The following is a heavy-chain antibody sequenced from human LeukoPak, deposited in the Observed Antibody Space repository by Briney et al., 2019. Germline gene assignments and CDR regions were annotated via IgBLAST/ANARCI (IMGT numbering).Heavy chain of an antibody. J-gene: IGHJ4*02. Sequence: HPGGSLRLSCAASGFTFSSYAMSWVRQAPGKGLEWVSAISGSGGSTYYADSVKGRFTISRDNSKNTLYLQMNSLRAEDTAVYYCAKDLLLTTVTTPGGQGTLVTVSS. V-gene: IGHV3-23*01. D-gene: IGHD4-17*01. CDR3: AKDLLLTTVTTP. CDR2: ISGSGGST. CDR1: GFTFSSYA.